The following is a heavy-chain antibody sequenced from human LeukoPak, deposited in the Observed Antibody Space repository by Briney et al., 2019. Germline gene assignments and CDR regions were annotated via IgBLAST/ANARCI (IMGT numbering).Heavy chain of an antibody. J-gene: IGHJ6*03. Sequence: AGSLRLSCEASEFTFSNYNMNGLRQAPGHRMPWVSSMTSSSTYVFYAESVKVHFTISRDNAQNSLYLQMNSLRAEDTAVYYCARDPYNGSYGNNYYYYMDVWGKGTTVTISS. D-gene: IGHD5-12*01. CDR2: MTSSSTYV. CDR3: ARDPYNGSYGNNYYYYMDV. V-gene: IGHV3-21*01. CDR1: EFTFSNYN.